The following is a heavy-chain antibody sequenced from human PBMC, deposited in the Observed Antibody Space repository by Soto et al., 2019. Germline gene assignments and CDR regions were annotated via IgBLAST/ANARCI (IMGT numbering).Heavy chain of an antibody. CDR2: IIPILGIA. CDR3: ARAPGYCTNGVCYHAFDI. D-gene: IGHD2-8*01. J-gene: IGHJ3*02. CDR1: GGTFSSYT. Sequence: SVKVSCKASGGTFSSYTISWVRPAPGQGLEWMGRIIPILGIANYAQKFQGRVTITADKSTSTAYMELSSLRSEDTAVYYCARAPGYCTNGVCYHAFDIWGQGTMVTVSS. V-gene: IGHV1-69*02.